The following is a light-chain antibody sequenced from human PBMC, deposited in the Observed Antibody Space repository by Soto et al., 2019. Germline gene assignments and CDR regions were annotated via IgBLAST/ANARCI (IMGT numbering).Light chain of an antibody. V-gene: IGKV1-5*03. CDR1: QSISSS. J-gene: IGKJ1*01. CDR3: QQYNSSSRT. Sequence: DIQMTQSPSTLSASVGDRVTITCRASQSISSSLAWYQQKPGKAPKLLIYKASNLESGVPSRFSGSGSGTEFTLTISSLQPDDFATYYCQQYNSSSRTFGQGTKVEIK. CDR2: KAS.